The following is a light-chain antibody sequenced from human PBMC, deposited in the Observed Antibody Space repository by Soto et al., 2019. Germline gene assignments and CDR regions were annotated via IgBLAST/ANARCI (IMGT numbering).Light chain of an antibody. CDR1: SRDIGAYNY. CDR2: AVS. Sequence: QSVLTQPASVSGSPGQSITISCTRTSRDIGAYNYVSWYQQHPGKDPVLWIHAVSNRPSGVCVCLAGSKSGNTASLTTSGPQAEDEADSYCSSFTRRRTSVFGSGTQVTVL. J-gene: IGLJ1*01. CDR3: SSFTRRRTSV. V-gene: IGLV2-14*01.